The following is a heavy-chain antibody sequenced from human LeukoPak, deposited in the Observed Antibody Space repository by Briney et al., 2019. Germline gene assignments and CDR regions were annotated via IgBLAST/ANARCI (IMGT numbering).Heavy chain of an antibody. D-gene: IGHD5-12*01. V-gene: IGHV3-7*03. CDR3: ARGRYSGTTYYFDY. CDR2: IKKDGSET. J-gene: IGHJ4*02. CDR1: GFTFSTSW. Sequence: GGSLRLSCAASGFTFSTSWMSWVRQAPGKGLEWVANIKKDGSETYYVDSVKGRFTISRDNAKNSLYLQMNSLRAEDTAMYYCARGRYSGTTYYFDYWGQGTLVTVSS.